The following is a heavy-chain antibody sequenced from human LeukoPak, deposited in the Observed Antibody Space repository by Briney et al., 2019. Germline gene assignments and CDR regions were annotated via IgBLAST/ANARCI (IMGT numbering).Heavy chain of an antibody. CDR1: GGSISSGDYS. CDR3: ARDSGVAVEHWFDP. D-gene: IGHD1-1*01. Sequence: PSETLSLTCAVSGGSISSGDYSWSWIRQPPGKGLEWIGHIYHSGIISYNPSLKSRVTISVDRSKNQFSLKLSSVTAADTAVYYCARDSGVAVEHWFDPWGQGTLVTVSS. V-gene: IGHV4-30-2*01. J-gene: IGHJ5*02. CDR2: IYHSGII.